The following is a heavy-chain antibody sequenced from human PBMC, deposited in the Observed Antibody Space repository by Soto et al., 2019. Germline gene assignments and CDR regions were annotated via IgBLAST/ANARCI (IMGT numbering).Heavy chain of an antibody. V-gene: IGHV3-21*01. CDR2: IRGFSPYT. CDR1: GFTFRTYT. CDR3: ARDRGYDAHDYYYNAMDV. J-gene: IGHJ6*02. Sequence: EVQLVDSGGGLVKPGGSLRLSCVASGFTFRTYTMNWVRQAPGKGLEWVSGIRGFSPYTFYAESVKGRFTISRDNAKNSLYLQMNSLGVEDTAVYYCARDRGYDAHDYYYNAMDVWGQGTTVTVSS. D-gene: IGHD2-15*01.